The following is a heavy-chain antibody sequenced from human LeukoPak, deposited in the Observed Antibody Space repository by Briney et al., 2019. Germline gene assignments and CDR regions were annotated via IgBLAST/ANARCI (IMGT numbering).Heavy chain of an antibody. CDR1: GYTFTSYG. V-gene: IGHV1-18*01. CDR3: ARDRKQWLVQPEYFQH. D-gene: IGHD6-19*01. Sequence: GASVKVSCKASGYTFTSYGISWVRQAPGQGLEWMGWISAYNGNTNYAQKLQGRVTMTTDTSTSTAYMELRSLRSDDTAVYYCARDRKQWLVQPEYFQHWGQGTLVTVSS. CDR2: ISAYNGNT. J-gene: IGHJ1*01.